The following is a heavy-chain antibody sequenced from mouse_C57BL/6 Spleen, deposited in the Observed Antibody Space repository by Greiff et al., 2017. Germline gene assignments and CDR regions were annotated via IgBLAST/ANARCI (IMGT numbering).Heavy chain of an antibody. CDR3: ARRHYYGSRYFDV. CDR2: INPNNGGT. D-gene: IGHD1-1*01. CDR1: GYTFTDYY. J-gene: IGHJ1*03. Sequence: VQLQQSGPELVKPGASVKISCKASGYTFTDYYMNWVKQSHGKSLEWIGDINPNNGGTSYNQKFKGKATLTVDKSSSTAYMELRSLTSEDSAVYYCARRHYYGSRYFDVWGTGTTVTVSS. V-gene: IGHV1-26*01.